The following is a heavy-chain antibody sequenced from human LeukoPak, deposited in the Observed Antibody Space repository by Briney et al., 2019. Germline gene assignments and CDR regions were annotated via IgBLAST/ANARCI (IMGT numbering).Heavy chain of an antibody. Sequence: GSLRLSCAASGFTFSTSAMSWVRQTPGKGLEWLSAISDSGRTTFYADSVKGRFTISRDNSKNTLFLQMNSLRAEDTAVYFCAKDRDGVIVPPPWGQGTPVTVSS. CDR3: AKDRDGVIVPPP. CDR2: ISDSGRTT. J-gene: IGHJ5*02. D-gene: IGHD2/OR15-2a*01. CDR1: GFTFSTSA. V-gene: IGHV3-23*01.